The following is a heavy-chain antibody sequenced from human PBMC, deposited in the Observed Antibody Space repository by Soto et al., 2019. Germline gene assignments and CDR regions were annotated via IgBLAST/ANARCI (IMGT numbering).Heavy chain of an antibody. J-gene: IGHJ4*02. Sequence: QVQLQESGPRLVKPSGTLSLTCAVSGASISSTNWWTWVRQPPGKGLEWIGEIYHTGSTKYNTSLKSRVTISLEKSNNQWSLDLGSVAAADTAVYYFADLPPGIVVVVLPIPTWCQGTLVTVSS. V-gene: IGHV4-4*02. CDR2: IYHTGST. CDR1: GASISSTNW. CDR3: ADLPPGIVVVVLPIPT. D-gene: IGHD2-15*01.